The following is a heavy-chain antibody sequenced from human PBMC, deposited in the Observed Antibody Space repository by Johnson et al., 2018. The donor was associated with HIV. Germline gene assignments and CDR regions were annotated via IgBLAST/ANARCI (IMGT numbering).Heavy chain of an antibody. V-gene: IGHV3-30-3*01. Sequence: QVQLVESGGGVVHPGRSLRLSCAASGFTFSSYVMQWVRQAPGKGLEWVAFISYDGPNKYYADSVKGRFTISRDNSKNTLYLQMNSLRAEDTGLYYCATGDGRGAFDIWGQGTMVTVSS. D-gene: IGHD7-27*01. CDR2: ISYDGPNK. CDR3: ATGDGRGAFDI. J-gene: IGHJ3*02. CDR1: GFTFSSYV.